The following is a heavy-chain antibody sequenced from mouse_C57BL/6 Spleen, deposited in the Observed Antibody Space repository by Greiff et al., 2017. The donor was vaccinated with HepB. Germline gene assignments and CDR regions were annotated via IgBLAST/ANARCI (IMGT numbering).Heavy chain of an antibody. Sequence: EVQLQESGPVLVKPGASVKMSCKASGYTFTDYYMNWVKQSHGKSLEWIGVINPYNGGTSYNQKFKGKATLTVDKSSSTAYMELNSLTSEDSAVYYCDTTVDYWYFDVWGTGTTVTVSS. CDR1: GYTFTDYY. V-gene: IGHV1-19*01. CDR2: INPYNGGT. CDR3: DTTVDYWYFDV. J-gene: IGHJ1*03. D-gene: IGHD1-1*01.